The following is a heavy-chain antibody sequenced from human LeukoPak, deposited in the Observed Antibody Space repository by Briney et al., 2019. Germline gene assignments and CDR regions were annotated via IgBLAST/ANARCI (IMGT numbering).Heavy chain of an antibody. J-gene: IGHJ6*02. CDR2: ISSSSSYI. V-gene: IGHV3-21*01. CDR3: ARANYDILTGYAEYYYYGMDV. Sequence: GGSLRLSCAASGFTFSSYSMNWVRQAPGKGLEWVSSISSSSSYIYYADSVEGRFTISRDNAKNSLYLQMNSLRAEDTAVYYCARANYDILTGYAEYYYYGMDVWGQGTTVTVSS. D-gene: IGHD3-9*01. CDR1: GFTFSSYS.